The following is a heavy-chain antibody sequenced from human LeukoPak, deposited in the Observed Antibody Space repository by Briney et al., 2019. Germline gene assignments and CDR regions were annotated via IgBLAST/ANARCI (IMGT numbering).Heavy chain of an antibody. Sequence: SETLSLTCAVYGGSFSGYYWSWIRQPPGKGLEWIGEINHSGSTNYNPSLKSRVTISVDTSKNQFSLKLSSVTAADTAVYYCASKKGYYHGSGSYFIRFDPWGQGTLVTVSS. CDR2: INHSGST. V-gene: IGHV4-34*01. CDR1: GGSFSGYY. D-gene: IGHD3-10*01. J-gene: IGHJ5*02. CDR3: ASKKGYYHGSGSYFIRFDP.